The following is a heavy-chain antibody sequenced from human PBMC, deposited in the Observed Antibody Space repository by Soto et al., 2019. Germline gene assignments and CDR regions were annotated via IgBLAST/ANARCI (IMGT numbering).Heavy chain of an antibody. D-gene: IGHD3-10*01. CDR3: ARELVLWFGELSFLGMDV. CDR1: GFTFSSYW. CDR2: INSDGSST. Sequence: PGGSLRLSCAASGFTFSSYWMHWVRQAPGKGLVWVSRINSDGSSTSYADSVKGRFTISRDNAKNTLYLQMNSLRAEDTAVYYCARELVLWFGELSFLGMDVWGQGTTVTVSS. V-gene: IGHV3-74*01. J-gene: IGHJ6*02.